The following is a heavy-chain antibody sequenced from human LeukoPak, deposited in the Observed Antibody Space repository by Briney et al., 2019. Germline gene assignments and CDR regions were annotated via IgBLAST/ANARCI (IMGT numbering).Heavy chain of an antibody. V-gene: IGHV3-23*01. CDR1: GFTFSTYG. J-gene: IGHJ3*01. D-gene: IGHD3-10*01. CDR2: IGSDGGNT. CDR3: ARQAREHSSYYGAPFDF. Sequence: GGSLRLSCAASGFTFSTYGMSWVRQAPGKGLEWVSSIGSDGGNTYYTDSVKGRFTMSRDNSKNTLYLQMNSLRAEDTAIYYCARQAREHSSYYGAPFDFWGQGTMVTVSS.